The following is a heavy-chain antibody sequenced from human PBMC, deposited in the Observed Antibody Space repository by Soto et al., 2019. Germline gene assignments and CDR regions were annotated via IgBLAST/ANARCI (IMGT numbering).Heavy chain of an antibody. Sequence: GGSLRLSCAASGFTFSSYWMHWVRQAPGKGLVWVSRINSDGSSTSYADSVKGRFTISRDNAKNTLYLQMNSLRAADTAVYYCARDLTFRPKDWLLSGIDYWGQGTLVTVSS. V-gene: IGHV3-74*01. CDR1: GFTFSSYW. D-gene: IGHD3-9*01. CDR3: ARDLTFRPKDWLLSGIDY. J-gene: IGHJ4*02. CDR2: INSDGSST.